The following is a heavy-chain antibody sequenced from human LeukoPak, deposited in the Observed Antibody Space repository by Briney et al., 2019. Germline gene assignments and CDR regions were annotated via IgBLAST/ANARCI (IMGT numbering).Heavy chain of an antibody. CDR2: IYYRGST. CDR1: GGSISSYY. V-gene: IGHV4-59*01. CDR3: ARERGAY. D-gene: IGHD1-26*01. J-gene: IGHJ4*02. Sequence: SETLSLTCTVSGGSISSYYWSWIRQPPGKGLEWIGYIYYRGSTNYNPSLKSRVTISVDTSKNQFSLKLSSVTAADTAVYYCARERGAYWGQGTLVTVSS.